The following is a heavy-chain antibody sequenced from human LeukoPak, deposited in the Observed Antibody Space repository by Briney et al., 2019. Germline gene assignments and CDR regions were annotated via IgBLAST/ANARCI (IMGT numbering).Heavy chain of an antibody. CDR1: GGSISSSSYY. J-gene: IGHJ2*01. D-gene: IGHD3-22*01. CDR3: ATGRTYYYDSSGYLPDWYFDL. CDR2: IYYSGST. Sequence: PSETLSLTCTVSGGSISSSSYYWGWIRQPPGKGLEWIGSIYYSGSTYYNPSLKSRVTISVDTSKNQFSLKLSSVTAADTAVYYCATGRTYYYDSSGYLPDWYFDLWGRGTLVTVSS. V-gene: IGHV4-39*07.